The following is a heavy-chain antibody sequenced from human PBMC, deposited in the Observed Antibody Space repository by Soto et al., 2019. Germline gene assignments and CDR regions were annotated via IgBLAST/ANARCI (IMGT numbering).Heavy chain of an antibody. J-gene: IGHJ5*01. D-gene: IGHD3-22*01. CDR1: GGSLSSYY. CDR3: STRAYDTNGYYRFDP. V-gene: IGHV4-59*12. CDR2: IYYSGST. Sequence: PSQTLSLTCTLSGGSLSSYYWSWIRHPPGKGLEWIGYIYYSGSTNYNPSLKSRVTISVDTSKNQFSLTLSAVTAADTAMYYCSTRAYDTNGYYRFDPWGQGTLVTVSS.